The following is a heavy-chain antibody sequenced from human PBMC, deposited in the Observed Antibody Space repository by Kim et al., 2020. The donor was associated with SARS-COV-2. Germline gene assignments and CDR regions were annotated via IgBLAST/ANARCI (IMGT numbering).Heavy chain of an antibody. J-gene: IGHJ4*02. CDR1: GFTFSSYA. D-gene: IGHD3-3*01. V-gene: IGHV3-30*04. CDR3: ARGEANDFWSGYYRGYYFDY. Sequence: GGSLRLSCAASGFTFSSYAMHWVRQAPGKGLEWVAVISYDGSNKYYADSVKGRFTISRDNSKNTLYLQMNSLRAEDTAVYYCARGEANDFWSGYYRGYYFDYWGQGTLVTVSS. CDR2: ISYDGSNK.